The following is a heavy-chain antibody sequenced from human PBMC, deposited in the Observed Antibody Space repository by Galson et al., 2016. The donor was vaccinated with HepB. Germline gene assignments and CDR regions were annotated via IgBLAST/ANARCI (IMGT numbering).Heavy chain of an antibody. D-gene: IGHD5-18*01. CDR1: GFTFNSNW. V-gene: IGHV3-7*01. CDR2: IKEDGSEK. CDR3: VRDKWRYTYGPLDS. J-gene: IGHJ4*02. Sequence: SLRLSCAASGFTFNSNWMNWVRQAPGKGLEWVATIKEDGSEKFYADSVEGRFTISRDNAKNSLSLQMRSLRAEDTAIYYCVRDKWRYTYGPLDSWGQGTPVTVSS.